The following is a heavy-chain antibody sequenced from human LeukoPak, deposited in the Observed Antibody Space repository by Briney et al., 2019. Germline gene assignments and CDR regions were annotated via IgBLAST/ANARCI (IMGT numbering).Heavy chain of an antibody. J-gene: IGHJ3*02. V-gene: IGHV4-34*01. D-gene: IGHD6-19*01. CDR3: ARSSGLDAFDI. CDR2: INHGGST. CDR1: GGSFSGYY. Sequence: SETLSLTCAVYGGSFSGYYWSWIRQPPGKGLEWIGEINHGGSTNYNPSLKSRVTISVDKSKNQFSLKLSSVTAADTAVYYCARSSGLDAFDIWGQGTMVTVSS.